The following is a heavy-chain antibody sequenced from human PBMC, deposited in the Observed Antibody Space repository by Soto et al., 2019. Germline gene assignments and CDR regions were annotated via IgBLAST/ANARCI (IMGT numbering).Heavy chain of an antibody. Sequence: GESLKISCKASGYSFTRKWISWVRQMPGKGLEWMGRIDPTDSYTNCSPSFQGHVTISVDKSSSTAYVQWSSLKASDTAMYYCSKFKYSTSVRYLQHWGQGTPVTV. CDR2: IDPTDSYT. CDR1: GYSFTRKW. D-gene: IGHD6-6*01. J-gene: IGHJ1*01. V-gene: IGHV5-10-1*01. CDR3: SKFKYSTSVRYLQH.